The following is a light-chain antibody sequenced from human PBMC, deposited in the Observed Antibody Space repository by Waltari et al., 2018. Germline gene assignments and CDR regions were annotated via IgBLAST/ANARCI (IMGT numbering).Light chain of an antibody. CDR3: SSYAGSNTVV. J-gene: IGLJ2*01. V-gene: IGLV2-8*01. Sequence: QSALTQPPSASGSPGQSVTISCTGTSSDVGGYNYVSWYQQYPGKAPKLMIYEVSKRPSGVPGRFSGSKSDNTASLTVSGLQGDDEADYYCSSYAGSNTVVFGGGTKLTVL. CDR2: EVS. CDR1: SSDVGGYNY.